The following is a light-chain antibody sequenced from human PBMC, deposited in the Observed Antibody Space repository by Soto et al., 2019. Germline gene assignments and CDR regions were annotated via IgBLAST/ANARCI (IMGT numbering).Light chain of an antibody. Sequence: DIQMTQSPSTLSGSVGDRVTITCRASQTISSWLAWYQQKPGKAPKLLIYKASTLKSGVPSRFSGSGSGKEFTLTISSLKPDDFATYYCQHYNTYSEALGQGTKVDI. CDR3: QHYNTYSEA. J-gene: IGKJ1*01. V-gene: IGKV1-5*03. CDR2: KAS. CDR1: QTISSW.